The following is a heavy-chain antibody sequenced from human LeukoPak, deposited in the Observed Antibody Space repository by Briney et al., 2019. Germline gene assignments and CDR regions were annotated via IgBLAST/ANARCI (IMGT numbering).Heavy chain of an antibody. D-gene: IGHD3-10*01. CDR1: GFPFSTYG. V-gene: IGHV3-30*02. CDR3: ANLLEAVRSREVSQY. J-gene: IGHJ1*01. Sequence: GGSLRLSCAASGFPFSTYGMHWVRQAPGKGLYWVAFIRYDGGIQFYADSVKGRFTISRDNSKNTLYLQMNSLRTEDTAIYYCANLLEAVRSREVSQYWGQGTLVTVSS. CDR2: IRYDGGIQ.